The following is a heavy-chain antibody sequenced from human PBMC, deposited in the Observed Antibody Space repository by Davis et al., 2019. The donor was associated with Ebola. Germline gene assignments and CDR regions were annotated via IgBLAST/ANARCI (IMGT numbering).Heavy chain of an antibody. CDR2: IWYDGSNK. V-gene: IGHV3-33*08. Sequence: GESLKISCTDSVITFSSYGMHWVRQAPGKGLEWVAVIWYDGSNKYYADSVKGRFTISRDNAKNSLYLQMNSLRAEDTAVYYCARNFRVGWGQGTLVTVSS. CDR1: VITFSSYG. J-gene: IGHJ4*02. D-gene: IGHD1-26*01. CDR3: ARNFRVG.